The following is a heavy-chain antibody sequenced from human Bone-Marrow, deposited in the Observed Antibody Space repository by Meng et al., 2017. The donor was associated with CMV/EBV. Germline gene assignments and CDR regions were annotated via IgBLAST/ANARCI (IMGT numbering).Heavy chain of an antibody. CDR2: IYSGGST. CDR1: GFTVSSNY. D-gene: IGHD6-19*01. V-gene: IGHV3-53*01. CDR3: ARDSSGYDY. Sequence: GGSLRLSCAASGFTVSSNYMSWVRQAPGKGLEWVSVIYSGGSTYYADSVKGRFTISRDNAKNSLYLQMNSLKAEDTAVYYCARDSSGYDYWGQGTLVTVSS. J-gene: IGHJ4*02.